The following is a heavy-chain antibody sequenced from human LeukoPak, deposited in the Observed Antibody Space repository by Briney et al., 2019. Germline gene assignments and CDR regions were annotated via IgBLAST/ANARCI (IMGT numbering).Heavy chain of an antibody. CDR3: AKERGYSGYEAGFDY. CDR2: ISYDGSNK. V-gene: IGHV3-30*18. D-gene: IGHD5-12*01. Sequence: GGSLRLSCAASGFTFSSYSMNWVRQAPGKGLEWVAVISYDGSNKYYADSVKGRFTISRDNSKNTLYLQMNSLRAEDTAVYYCAKERGYSGYEAGFDYWGQGTLVTVSS. J-gene: IGHJ4*02. CDR1: GFTFSSYS.